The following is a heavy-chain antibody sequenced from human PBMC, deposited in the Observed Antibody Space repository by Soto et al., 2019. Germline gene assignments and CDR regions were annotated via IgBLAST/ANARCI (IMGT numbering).Heavy chain of an antibody. J-gene: IGHJ4*02. Sequence: SEALCLTGTVSGDSLRQCCWSGFRQFPGKGLEWIGYFHYSGKTGYNPSREHRVSIVLGTSGNQFSLKLSSVTAADTAISYCARGTRQLRTTLFPYWGQG. CDR1: GDSLRQCC. V-gene: IGHV4-59*13. CDR2: FHYSGKT. CDR3: ARGTRQLRTTLFPY. D-gene: IGHD1-1*01.